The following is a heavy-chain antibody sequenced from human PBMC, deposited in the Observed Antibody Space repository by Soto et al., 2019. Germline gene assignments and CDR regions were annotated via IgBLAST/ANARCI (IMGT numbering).Heavy chain of an antibody. V-gene: IGHV2-5*01. J-gene: IGHJ4*02. D-gene: IGHD3-16*01. CDR3: AHTWGLPFDY. Sequence: QITLKESCPTLVKPTQTLTLTCTYSGFSLRTTGVGVGWIRQPPGKALEWLGIIYWNDDRRYSPSLNSRFTLTSDISKSQVVLTMTNMDTVDTATYYCAHTWGLPFDYWGQGTLVIVSS. CDR1: GFSLRTTGVG. CDR2: IYWNDDR.